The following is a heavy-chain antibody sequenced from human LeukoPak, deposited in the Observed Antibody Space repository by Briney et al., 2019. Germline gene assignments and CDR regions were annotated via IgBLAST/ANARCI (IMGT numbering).Heavy chain of an antibody. CDR2: ISGSGGST. J-gene: IGHJ4*02. D-gene: IGHD1-20*01. CDR3: AKGLRITGTTAPES. Sequence: PGGSLRLSCAASVFTFSSYAMHWVRQAPGKGLEWVSAISGSGGSTYYADSVKGRFTISRDNSKNTLYLQMNSLRAEDTAVYYCAKGLRITGTTAPESWGQGTLVTVSS. CDR1: VFTFSSYA. V-gene: IGHV3-23*01.